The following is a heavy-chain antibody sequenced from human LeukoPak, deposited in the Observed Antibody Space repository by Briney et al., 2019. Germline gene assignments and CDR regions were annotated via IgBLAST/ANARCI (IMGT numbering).Heavy chain of an antibody. J-gene: IGHJ5*02. CDR3: ARGPQHNGGP. CDR2: INPKSGDA. D-gene: IGHD3-16*01. CDR1: GSTFSDYH. Sequence: ASVKVSCKASGSTFSDYHINWVRQASGQGPEWMGWINPKSGDAKYGQAFQGRVTMTRDTSISTAYMELNRLRFDDTAVYYCARGPQHNGGPWGQGTLVTVSS. V-gene: IGHV1-2*02.